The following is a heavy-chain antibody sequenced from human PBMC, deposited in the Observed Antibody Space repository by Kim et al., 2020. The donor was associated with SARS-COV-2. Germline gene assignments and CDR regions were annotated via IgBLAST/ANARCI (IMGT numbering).Heavy chain of an antibody. J-gene: IGHJ4*02. V-gene: IGHV3-23*01. Sequence: GGSLRLSCAAPGFTFSSFVMSWVRQAPGKGLEWVTAISGSGDTTYYADSVKGRFTISRDNSKSTWYLQMNSLRAEDTAVYYCAKSSTTSCYTSIDYWGQG. CDR2: ISGSGDTT. CDR3: AKSSTTSCYTSIDY. CDR1: GFTFSSFV. D-gene: IGHD2-2*02.